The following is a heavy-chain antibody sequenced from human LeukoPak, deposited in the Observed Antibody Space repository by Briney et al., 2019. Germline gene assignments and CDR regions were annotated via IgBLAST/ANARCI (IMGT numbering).Heavy chain of an antibody. CDR1: GFTFSDYY. D-gene: IGHD3-22*01. CDR2: ISSSSSTI. CDR3: ARDEAYYDSSGYYGY. J-gene: IGHJ4*02. V-gene: IGHV3-11*04. Sequence: GGSLRLSCAASGFTFSDYYMSWIRQAPGKGLEWVSYISSSSSTIYYADSVKGRFTISRDNAKNSLYLQMNSLRAGDTAVYYCARDEAYYDSSGYYGYWGQGTLVTVSS.